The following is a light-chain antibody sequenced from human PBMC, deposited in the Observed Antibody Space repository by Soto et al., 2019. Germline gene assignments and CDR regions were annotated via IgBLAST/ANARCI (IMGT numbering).Light chain of an antibody. CDR3: QQYVTSPLP. J-gene: IGKJ4*01. CDR2: GVS. CDR1: QSVSSN. V-gene: IGKV3-20*01. Sequence: EIVLTKYPCTLYFSQGERASLSFRASQSVSSNLAWYQQKPGQAPRLLIYGVSSRATGIPDRFSGSGSGTDFTLTISRLEPEDFAVYYCQQYVTSPLPFGGGTMVDIK.